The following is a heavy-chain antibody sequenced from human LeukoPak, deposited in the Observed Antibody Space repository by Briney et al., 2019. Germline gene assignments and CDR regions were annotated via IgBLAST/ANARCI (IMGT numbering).Heavy chain of an antibody. V-gene: IGHV3-23*01. D-gene: IGHD1-26*01. Sequence: PGGSLRLSCAASGFTFSSYAMSWVRQAPGERLEWVSAISDSRASTYYADSVKGRFTISRDNSKNTLYLQMHSLRAEDTAVYFCAKGHPTGSDHPTIFDSWGQGTLVTVSS. CDR1: GFTFSSYA. J-gene: IGHJ4*02. CDR2: ISDSRAST. CDR3: AKGHPTGSDHPTIFDS.